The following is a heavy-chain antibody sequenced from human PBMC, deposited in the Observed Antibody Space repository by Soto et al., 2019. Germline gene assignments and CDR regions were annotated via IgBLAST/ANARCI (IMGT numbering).Heavy chain of an antibody. J-gene: IGHJ4*02. Sequence: APVKVSCKASGYTFTNYWISWVRQAPGQGLEWMGWISAYNGNTNYAQKLQGRVTMTTDTSTSTAYMELRSLRSDDTAVYYCARGDYDFWSGYFDYWGQGTLVTSPQ. CDR1: GYTFTNYW. D-gene: IGHD3-3*01. V-gene: IGHV1-18*04. CDR2: ISAYNGNT. CDR3: ARGDYDFWSGYFDY.